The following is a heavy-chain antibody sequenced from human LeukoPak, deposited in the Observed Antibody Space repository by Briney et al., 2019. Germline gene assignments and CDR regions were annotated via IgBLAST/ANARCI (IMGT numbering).Heavy chain of an antibody. CDR3: ARGFCSGGTCYRITGTFDV. CDR2: ISLAGTYI. CDR1: GFTFSSYS. Sequence: PGGSLRLSCAASGFTFSSYSMNWLRQSPGKGPEWVASISLAGTYIDYADSVKGRFTISRDNANNSLFLEMTSLRGDDTAVYYCARGFCSGGTCYRITGTFDVWGQGTMVSVSS. V-gene: IGHV3-21*01. J-gene: IGHJ3*01. D-gene: IGHD2-15*01.